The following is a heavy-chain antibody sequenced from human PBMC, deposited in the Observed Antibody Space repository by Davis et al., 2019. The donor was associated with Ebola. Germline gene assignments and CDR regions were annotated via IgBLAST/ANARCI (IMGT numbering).Heavy chain of an antibody. J-gene: IGHJ4*02. D-gene: IGHD3-9*01. CDR3: VRDLDWAFDY. CDR2: IRGKSDYI. V-gene: IGHV3-48*02. CDR1: GFTFSSLT. Sequence: GESLKISCAASGFTFSSLTMNWVRQAPGKGLEWISHIRGKSDYITYSDSVKGRFTISRDNAKDSLYLQLNSLRDDDTAMYYCVRDLDWAFDYWGQGTLVTVSS.